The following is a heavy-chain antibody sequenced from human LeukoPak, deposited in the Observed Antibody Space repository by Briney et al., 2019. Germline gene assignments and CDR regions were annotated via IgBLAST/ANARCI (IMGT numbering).Heavy chain of an antibody. CDR2: ISSSSSTI. D-gene: IGHD5-18*01. Sequence: SGGSLRLSCAASGFTFSSYSMNWVRQAPGKGLEWVSYISSSSSTIYYADSVKGRFTISRDNAKNSLYLQMNSLRAEDTAVYYCARDGRYSYADYWGQGTLVTVSS. CDR1: GFTFSSYS. J-gene: IGHJ4*02. V-gene: IGHV3-48*04. CDR3: ARDGRYSYADY.